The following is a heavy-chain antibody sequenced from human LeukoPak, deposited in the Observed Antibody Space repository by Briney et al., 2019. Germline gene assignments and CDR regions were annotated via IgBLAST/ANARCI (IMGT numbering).Heavy chain of an antibody. D-gene: IGHD3-3*02. Sequence: GRPLTLLCTASGFPLNRYGTLWARRARGKALEWVAVISYDGSNKYYADSVKGRFTISRDNSKNTLYLQMNSLRAEHTAVYYCAKGGLSDFGVVWAPDYWGQGTLVTVSS. CDR1: GFPLNRYG. CDR3: AKGGLSDFGVVWAPDY. J-gene: IGHJ4*02. V-gene: IGHV3-30*18. CDR2: ISYDGSNK.